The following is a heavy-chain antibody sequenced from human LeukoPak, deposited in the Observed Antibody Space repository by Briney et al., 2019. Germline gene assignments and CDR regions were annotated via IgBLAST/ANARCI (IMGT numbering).Heavy chain of an antibody. D-gene: IGHD3-10*01. J-gene: IGHJ4*02. CDR1: AFTFSDYA. V-gene: IGHV3-9*01. Sequence: PGGSLRLSCAASAFTFSDYALGWVRQAPGRGLEWVSSLSWNSGSRAYADSVKGRFTISRDNAKNSLYLQMNSLRAEDTALYYCSKDSTGVRGVRIDYWGQGTLVTVSS. CDR2: LSWNSGSR. CDR3: SKDSTGVRGVRIDY.